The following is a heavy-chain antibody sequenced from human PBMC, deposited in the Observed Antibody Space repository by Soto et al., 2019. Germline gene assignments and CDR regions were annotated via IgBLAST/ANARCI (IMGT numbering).Heavy chain of an antibody. J-gene: IGHJ5*02. V-gene: IGHV4-34*01. D-gene: IGHD6-13*01. CDR1: GGSFSGYY. CDR3: ARAYSSSWYGWFDP. CDR2: INHSGST. Sequence: QVQLQQWGAGLLKPSETLSLTCAVYGGSFSGYYWSWIRQPPGKGLEWIGEINHSGSTNYNPSLKSRVTISVDTSKNQFSLKLSSVTAADTAVYYCARAYSSSWYGWFDPWGQGTLVTVS.